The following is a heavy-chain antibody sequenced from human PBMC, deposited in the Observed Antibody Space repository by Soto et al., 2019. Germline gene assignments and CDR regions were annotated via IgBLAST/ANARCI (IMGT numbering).Heavy chain of an antibody. CDR1: GFPLRNYA. D-gene: IGHD3-10*01. V-gene: IGHV3-23*01. J-gene: IGHJ4*02. CDR2: VSGSGGGT. CDR3: ANRGGGFDY. Sequence: EVQLLESGGGSVQPGGSLRLSCVVSGFPLRNYAMTWVRQAPGKGLEWVSTVSGSGGGTYYTDSVKGRFTISRDNSKNTLYLQMNSLRAEDTAVYYCANRGGGFDYWGQGTLVTVSS.